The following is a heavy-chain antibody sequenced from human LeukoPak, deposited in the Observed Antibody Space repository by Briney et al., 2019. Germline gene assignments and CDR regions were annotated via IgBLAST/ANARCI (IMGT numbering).Heavy chain of an antibody. CDR3: ARVGSATSIGD. V-gene: IGHV4-39*07. J-gene: IGHJ4*02. D-gene: IGHD2/OR15-2a*01. Sequence: SETLSLTCNVTGGSISRSSDYWGWIRQPPGKGLEWIGTIYYSGSAYYNPSLKSRVSISVDTSKNQFSLKLTSVTAADTAVYYCARVGSATSIGDWGQGTLVTVSS. CDR1: GGSISRSSDY. CDR2: IYYSGSA.